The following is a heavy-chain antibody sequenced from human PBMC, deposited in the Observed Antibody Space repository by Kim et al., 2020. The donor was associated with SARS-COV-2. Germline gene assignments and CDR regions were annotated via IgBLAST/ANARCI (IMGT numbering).Heavy chain of an antibody. J-gene: IGHJ6*02. Sequence: ASVKVSCKASGYTFTSYGISWVRQAPGQGLEWMGWISAYNGNTNYAQKLQGRVTMTTDTSTSTAYMELRSLRSDDTAVYYCARECIIAAAGTGYYYYYGMDVWGQGTTVTVSS. CDR2: ISAYNGNT. D-gene: IGHD6-13*01. CDR3: ARECIIAAAGTGYYYYYGMDV. CDR1: GYTFTSYG. V-gene: IGHV1-18*01.